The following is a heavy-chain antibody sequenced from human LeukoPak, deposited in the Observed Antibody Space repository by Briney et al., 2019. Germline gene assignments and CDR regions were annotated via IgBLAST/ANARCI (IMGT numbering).Heavy chain of an antibody. V-gene: IGHV3-30*02. Sequence: PGGSLRLSCAASGFTFTGCGMHWVRQAPGKGLEWVAFIRYDGSTTYHADSVKGRFTISRDNSKNTLYLQMNSLRSEDTAVYYCGKDLRYSADYWGQGTLVTVSS. CDR2: IRYDGSTT. J-gene: IGHJ4*02. D-gene: IGHD3-9*01. CDR1: GFTFTGCG. CDR3: GKDLRYSADY.